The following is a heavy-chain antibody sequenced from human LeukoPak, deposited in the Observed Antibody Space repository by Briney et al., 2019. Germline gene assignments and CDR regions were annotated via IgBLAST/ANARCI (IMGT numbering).Heavy chain of an antibody. Sequence: SQTLSLTCTVSGGSISSGGYYWSWIRQPPGKGLEWIGYIYHSGRTYYNPSLKSRVTISVDTSKNQFSLKLSSVTAADTAVYYCARHGSLGYCSGGSCSPLNWFDPWGQGTLVTVSS. D-gene: IGHD2-15*01. CDR3: ARHGSLGYCSGGSCSPLNWFDP. J-gene: IGHJ5*02. CDR2: IYHSGRT. V-gene: IGHV4-30-2*01. CDR1: GGSISSGGYY.